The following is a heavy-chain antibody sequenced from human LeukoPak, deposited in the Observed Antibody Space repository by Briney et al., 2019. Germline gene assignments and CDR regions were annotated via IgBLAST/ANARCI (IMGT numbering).Heavy chain of an antibody. D-gene: IGHD1-26*01. CDR1: GGSISSSSYY. J-gene: IGHJ4*02. V-gene: IGHV4-39*01. CDR3: ARHFTSGSYSPAGY. Sequence: SETLSLTCTVSGGSISSSSYYWGWIRQPPGKGLEWIGSIYYSGSTYHNPSLKSRVTISVDTSKNQFSLKLSSVTAADTAVYYCARHFTSGSYSPAGYWGQGTLVTVSS. CDR2: IYYSGST.